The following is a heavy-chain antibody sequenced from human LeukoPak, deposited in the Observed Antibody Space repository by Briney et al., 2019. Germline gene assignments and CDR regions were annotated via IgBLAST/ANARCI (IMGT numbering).Heavy chain of an antibody. V-gene: IGHV4-38-2*01. CDR3: ARVIDIPYYYGMDV. D-gene: IGHD3-16*02. CDR2: IYHSGST. CDR1: GYSISSGYY. J-gene: IGHJ6*04. Sequence: PSETLSLTCAVSGYSISSGYYWGWIRQPPGKGLEWIGSIYHSGSTYYSPSLKSRVTISVDTSKNQFSLKLSSVTAADTAVCYCARVIDIPYYYGMDVWGKGTTVTVSS.